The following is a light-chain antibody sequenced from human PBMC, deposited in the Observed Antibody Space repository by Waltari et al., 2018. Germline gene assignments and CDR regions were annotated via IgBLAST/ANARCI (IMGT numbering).Light chain of an antibody. V-gene: IGLV1-47*01. CDR2: MND. J-gene: IGLJ3*02. Sequence: QSVLTQPPSASGAPGQRVTISCSGSSSNIENNNVYWYQQVPGTAPKNLIYMNDARPSGVPDRFSGSKSGTSASLAISGLRSEDEAHYYCAAWDASLGAWLFGGGTKLTVL. CDR3: AAWDASLGAWL. CDR1: SSNIENNN.